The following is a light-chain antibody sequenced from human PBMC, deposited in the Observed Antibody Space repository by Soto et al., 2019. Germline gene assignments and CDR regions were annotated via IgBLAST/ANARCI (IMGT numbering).Light chain of an antibody. CDR2: GNS. V-gene: IGLV1-40*01. Sequence: QSVLTQPPSVSGAPGQRVTISCTGSSSNIGAGYDVHWYQQLPGTAPKLIIYGNSNRPSGVPDRFSGSKSGTSASLAISGLQAEDEADYYCLACDGSLSSDVFGSGTKVTVL. J-gene: IGLJ6*01. CDR3: LACDGSLSSDV. CDR1: SSNIGAGYD.